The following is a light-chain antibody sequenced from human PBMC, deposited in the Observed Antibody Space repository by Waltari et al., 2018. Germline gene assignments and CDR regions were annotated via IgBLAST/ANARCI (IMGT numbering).Light chain of an antibody. J-gene: IGKJ4*01. CDR3: QQYGTSPFS. Sequence: EIVLTQSPGTLSLSPGESATLSCLASQSVSSGYLAWYQHRPGQAPRVLIYDASNRATGIPDRFRGSGSGTDFTLTITRVEPEDFAVYYCQQYGTSPFSFGGGTKVEI. CDR2: DAS. CDR1: QSVSSGY. V-gene: IGKV3-20*01.